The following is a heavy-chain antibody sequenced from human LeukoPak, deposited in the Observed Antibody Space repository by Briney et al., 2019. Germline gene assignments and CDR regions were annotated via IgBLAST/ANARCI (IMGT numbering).Heavy chain of an antibody. CDR1: GFTFSNYV. CDR2: INWNGGST. Sequence: GGSLRLSCAASGFTFSNYVMNWVRQAPGKGLEWVSGINWNGGSTGYADSVKGRFTISRDNAKNSLYLQMNSLRAEDTALYHCARWGSGSDHNAFDIWGQGTMVTVSS. V-gene: IGHV3-20*01. D-gene: IGHD6-19*01. J-gene: IGHJ3*02. CDR3: ARWGSGSDHNAFDI.